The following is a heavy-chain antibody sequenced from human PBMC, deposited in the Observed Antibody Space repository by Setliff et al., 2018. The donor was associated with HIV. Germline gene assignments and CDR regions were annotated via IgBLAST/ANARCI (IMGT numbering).Heavy chain of an antibody. D-gene: IGHD3-22*01. CDR2: IYYSGST. CDR3: ARRPSPYYYYDSSGYSGGNVDY. CDR1: GFTFGDHA. J-gene: IGHJ4*02. Sequence: SETLSLSCTASGFTFGDHAMSRVRQAPGKGLEWIGDIYYSGSTHYNPSLQSRVTISVDTSKNQFSLRLSSVTAADTAVYYCARRPSPYYYYDSSGYSGGNVDYWGQGTLVTVS. V-gene: IGHV4-39*01.